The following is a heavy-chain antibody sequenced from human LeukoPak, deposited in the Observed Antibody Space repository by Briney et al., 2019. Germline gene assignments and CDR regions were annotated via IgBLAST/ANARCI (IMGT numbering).Heavy chain of an antibody. Sequence: SETLSLACTVSGDSVSSSSSYWGWLRQPPGMGLEWIGTISFSGSTYYDPSLKSRASISVDTSENQFSLSLTSVTAADTAVYYCARLQSNAREYCSGGSCYFSSWGQGPLVTVSS. CDR2: ISFSGST. CDR3: ARLQSNAREYCSGGSCYFSS. D-gene: IGHD2-15*01. J-gene: IGHJ5*02. CDR1: GDSVSSSSSY. V-gene: IGHV4-39*01.